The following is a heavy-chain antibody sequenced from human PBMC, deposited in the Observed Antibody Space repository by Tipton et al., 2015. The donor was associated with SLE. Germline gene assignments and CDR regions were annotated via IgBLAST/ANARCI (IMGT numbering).Heavy chain of an antibody. CDR1: GGSFSGYY. CDR3: AREAGVVINYYYMDV. CDR2: INHSGST. V-gene: IGHV4-34*01. D-gene: IGHD3-3*01. J-gene: IGHJ6*03. Sequence: TLSLTCAVYGGSFSGYYWSWIRQPPGKGLEWIGEINHSGSTNYNPSLKSRVTISVDTSKNQFSLKLSSVTAADTAVYYWAREAGVVINYYYMDVWGKGTTVTVSS.